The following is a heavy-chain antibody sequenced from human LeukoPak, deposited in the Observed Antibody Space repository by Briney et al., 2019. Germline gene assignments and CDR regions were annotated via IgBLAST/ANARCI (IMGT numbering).Heavy chain of an antibody. V-gene: IGHV4-34*01. CDR3: ARHADCSSTSCYPHFDY. Sequence: SETLSLTCAVYGGSFSGYYWSWIRQPPGKGLEWIGEINHSGSTNYNPSLKSRVTISVDTSKNQFSLKLSSVTAADTAVYYCARHADCSSTSCYPHFDYWGQGTLVTVSS. D-gene: IGHD2-2*01. CDR2: INHSGST. CDR1: GGSFSGYY. J-gene: IGHJ4*02.